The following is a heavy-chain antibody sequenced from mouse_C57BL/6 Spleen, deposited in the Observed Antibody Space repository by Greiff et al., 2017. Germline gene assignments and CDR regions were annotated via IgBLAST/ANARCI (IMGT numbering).Heavy chain of an antibody. CDR2: IDPNSGGT. J-gene: IGHJ2*01. CDR3: ARTVVADY. CDR1: GYTFTSYW. V-gene: IGHV1-72*01. D-gene: IGHD1-1*01. Sequence: VQLQQPGAELVKPGASRTLSCKASGYTFTSYWMHGVKRRPGRGLGWIGRIDPNSGGTKYNEKFQRKATLTVDQPSSTAYMQLSSLTSEDSAVYYCARTVVADYWGQGTTLTVSS.